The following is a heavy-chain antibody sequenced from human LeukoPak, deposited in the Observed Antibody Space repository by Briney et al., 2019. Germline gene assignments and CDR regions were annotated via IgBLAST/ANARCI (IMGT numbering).Heavy chain of an antibody. CDR1: GFTVSSNY. V-gene: IGHV3-66*01. Sequence: GGSLRLSCAASGFTVSSNYMSWVRQAPGKGLEWVSVIYSGGSTYYADSVKGRFTISRDNSKNTLYLQMNSMRAEDTAVYYCARDPRPLRYFDWSIDAFDIWGQGTMVTVSS. J-gene: IGHJ3*02. CDR3: ARDPRPLRYFDWSIDAFDI. D-gene: IGHD3-9*01. CDR2: IYSGGST.